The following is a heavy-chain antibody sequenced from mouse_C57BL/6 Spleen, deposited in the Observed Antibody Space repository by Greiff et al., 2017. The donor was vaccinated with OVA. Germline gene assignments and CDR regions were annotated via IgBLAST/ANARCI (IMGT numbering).Heavy chain of an antibody. Sequence: VQLQQPGAELVKPGASVKMSCKASGYTFTSYWITWVKQRPGQGLEWIGDIYPGSGSTNYNEKFKSKATLTVDTSSSTAYMQLSSLTSEDSAVYYCARGDYDYDGEFAYWGQGTLVTFSA. J-gene: IGHJ3*01. CDR2: IYPGSGST. CDR3: ARGDYDYDGEFAY. D-gene: IGHD2-4*01. V-gene: IGHV1-55*01. CDR1: GYTFTSYW.